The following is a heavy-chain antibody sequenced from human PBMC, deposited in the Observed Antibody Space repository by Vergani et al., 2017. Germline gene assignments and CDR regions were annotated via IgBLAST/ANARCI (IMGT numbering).Heavy chain of an antibody. CDR3: ARDLFYYDSSGYYYVNWAEYFQH. J-gene: IGHJ1*01. D-gene: IGHD3-22*01. CDR1: GFTFSSYA. V-gene: IGHV3-7*01. Sequence: EVQLLESGGGLVQPGGSLRLSCAASGFTFSSYAMSWVRQAPGKGLEWVANIKEDGSETFYVDSVMGRFTISRDNAKNSLYLQMNSLRAEDTAVYYCARDLFYYDSSGYYYVNWAEYFQHWGQGTLVTVSS. CDR2: IKEDGSET.